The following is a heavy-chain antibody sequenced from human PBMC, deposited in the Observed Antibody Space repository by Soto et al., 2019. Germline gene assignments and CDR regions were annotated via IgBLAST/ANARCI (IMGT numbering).Heavy chain of an antibody. D-gene: IGHD1-26*01. CDR2: IKEDGSDK. CDR1: GFTFSTYW. CDR3: ASGPGADDY. Sequence: PGGSLRLSCAASGFTFSTYWMSWVRQAPGKGPEWVANIKEDGSDKYYVDSVKGRFTISRDNAKNTLYLQMNSLRAEDTAVFYCASGPGADDYWGQGTLVTVSS. J-gene: IGHJ4*02. V-gene: IGHV3-7*02.